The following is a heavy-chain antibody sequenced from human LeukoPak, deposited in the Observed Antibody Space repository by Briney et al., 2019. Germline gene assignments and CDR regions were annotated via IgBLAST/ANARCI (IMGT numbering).Heavy chain of an antibody. CDR3: ARDSSSWQPDFDY. CDR1: GYTFTCYY. CDR2: INPNSGGT. V-gene: IGHV1-2*02. D-gene: IGHD6-13*01. Sequence: ASVKVSCKASGYTFTCYYMHWVGQAPGQGGEGRGWINPNSGGTNYAKKFKGRVTMTRDTAISTAYMELSRLRSDDTAVYYCARDSSSWQPDFDYWGQGTLVTVSS. J-gene: IGHJ4*02.